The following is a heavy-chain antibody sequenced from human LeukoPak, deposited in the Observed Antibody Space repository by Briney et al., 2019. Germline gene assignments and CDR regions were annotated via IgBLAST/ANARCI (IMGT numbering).Heavy chain of an antibody. V-gene: IGHV4-59*12. J-gene: IGHJ6*03. Sequence: PSETLSLTCTVSGGSISSYYRSWIRQPPGKGLEWIGYIYYSGSTNYNPSHKSRVTISVDTSKNQFSLKLSSVTAADTAVYYCARLPVIVGAALEYYYYYMNVWGQGTTVTVSS. CDR2: IYYSGST. CDR1: GGSISSYY. CDR3: ARLPVIVGAALEYYYYYMNV. D-gene: IGHD1-26*01.